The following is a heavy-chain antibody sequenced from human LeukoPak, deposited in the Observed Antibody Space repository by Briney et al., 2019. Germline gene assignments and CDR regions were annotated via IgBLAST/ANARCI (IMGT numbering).Heavy chain of an antibody. CDR3: AKEHSVLTMMRGLDP. Sequence: PGGSLRLSCAASGFTFSSYTMNWVRQAPGKGLEWVSSISRSSSYIYYADSMKGRFTISRDNSKDTLYLQMNSLRVEDTALYYCAKEHSVLTMMRGLDPWGQGTLVTVSS. D-gene: IGHD3-22*01. CDR1: GFTFSSYT. V-gene: IGHV3-21*04. CDR2: ISRSSSYI. J-gene: IGHJ5*02.